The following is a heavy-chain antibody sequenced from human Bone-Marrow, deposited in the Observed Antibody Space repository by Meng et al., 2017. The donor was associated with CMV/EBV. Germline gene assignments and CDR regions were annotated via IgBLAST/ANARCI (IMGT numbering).Heavy chain of an antibody. CDR3: ARVLGGYNRRVFDY. J-gene: IGHJ4*02. D-gene: IGHD5-24*01. V-gene: IGHV4-61*01. Sequence: SETLSLTCTVSGGSVSSGSYYWSWIRQPPGKGLEWIGYIYYSGSTNYNPSLKSRVTISVDMSKNQFSLKLSSVTAADTAVYYCARVLGGYNRRVFDYWGQGTLVTVSS. CDR1: GGSVSSGSYY. CDR2: IYYSGST.